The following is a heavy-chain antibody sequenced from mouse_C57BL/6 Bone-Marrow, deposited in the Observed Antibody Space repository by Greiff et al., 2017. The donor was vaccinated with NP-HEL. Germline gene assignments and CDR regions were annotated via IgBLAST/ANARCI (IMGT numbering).Heavy chain of an antibody. J-gene: IGHJ2*01. CDR1: GYTFTDYY. D-gene: IGHD1-1*01. CDR2: INPNNGGT. CDR3: ARSGIGSYRDY. Sequence: VQLQQSGPELVKPGASVKISCKASGYTFTDYYMNWVKQSHGKSLEWIGDINPNNGGTSYNQKFKGKATLTVDKSSSTAYMELRSLTSEDSAVYYCARSGIGSYRDYWGQGTTLTVSS. V-gene: IGHV1-26*01.